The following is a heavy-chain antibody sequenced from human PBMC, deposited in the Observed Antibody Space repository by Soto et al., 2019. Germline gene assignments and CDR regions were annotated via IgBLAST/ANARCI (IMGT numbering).Heavy chain of an antibody. Sequence: EVQLVESGGGLVQPGGSLRLSCAASGVTVSSNYMSWVRPSPGKVLERVSIIYSGVKTYYADSVKGRFTISRDNSKNTLYLHMKSLRAEDTDVYYCARAGISKAAAGSLDCCPIDSWGQGTLVTVSS. CDR2: IYSGVKT. J-gene: IGHJ4*02. V-gene: IGHV3-66*01. CDR3: ARAGISKAAAGSLDCCPIDS. D-gene: IGHD6-13*01. CDR1: GVTVSSNY.